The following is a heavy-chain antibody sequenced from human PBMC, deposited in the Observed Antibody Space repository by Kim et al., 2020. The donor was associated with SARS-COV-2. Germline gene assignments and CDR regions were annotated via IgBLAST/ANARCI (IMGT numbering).Heavy chain of an antibody. V-gene: IGHV3-23*01. CDR2: ISGSGGST. D-gene: IGHD6-6*01. CDR3: SKRLSPQQLVRGDGVDY. Sequence: GGSLRLSCAASGFTFSSYAMSWVRQAPGKGLEWVSAISGSGGSTYYADSVKGRFTISRDNSKNTRYLQMKSLRAEDAAVYYCSKRLSPQQLVRGDGVDYWGQGTLVTVSS. J-gene: IGHJ4*02. CDR1: GFTFSSYA.